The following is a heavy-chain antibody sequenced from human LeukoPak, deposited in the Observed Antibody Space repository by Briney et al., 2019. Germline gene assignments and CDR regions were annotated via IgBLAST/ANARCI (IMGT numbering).Heavy chain of an antibody. CDR2: IYYSGST. CDR3: ARDHDYYDSSGCDAFDI. V-gene: IGHV4-34*09. CDR1: GGSFSGYY. D-gene: IGHD3-22*01. Sequence: PSETLSLTCAVYGGSFSGYYWSWIRQPPGKGLEWIGYIYYSGSTYYNPSLKSRVTISVDTSKNQFSLKLSSVTAADTAVYYCARDHDYYDSSGCDAFDIWGQGTMVTVSS. J-gene: IGHJ3*02.